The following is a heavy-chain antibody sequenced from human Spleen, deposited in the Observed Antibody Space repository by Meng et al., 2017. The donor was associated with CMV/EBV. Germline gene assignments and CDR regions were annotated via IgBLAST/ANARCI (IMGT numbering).Heavy chain of an antibody. Sequence: SETLSLTCTVSGYSISSGYYWGWIRQPPGKGLEWIGSLYHSGNTYYNPSLKSRVTISVDTSENQISLKLRSVTAADTAVYYCVLNLQVQTLFDYWGQGTLVTVPQ. CDR3: VLNLQVQTLFDY. D-gene: IGHD2/OR15-2a*01. CDR2: LYHSGNT. CDR1: GYSISSGYY. V-gene: IGHV4-38-2*02. J-gene: IGHJ4*02.